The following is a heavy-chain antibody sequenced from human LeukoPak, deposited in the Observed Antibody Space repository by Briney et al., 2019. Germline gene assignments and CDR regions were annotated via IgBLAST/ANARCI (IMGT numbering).Heavy chain of an antibody. Sequence: ASVKVSCKASGYTFTSYDINWVRQATGQGLEWMGWMNPNSGNTGYAQKFQGRVTTTRNTSISTAYMELSSLRAEDTAVYYCAKDRSAIGEYSSSWSSFDYWGQGTLVTVSS. CDR1: GYTFTSYD. D-gene: IGHD6-13*01. V-gene: IGHV1-8*01. J-gene: IGHJ4*02. CDR2: MNPNSGNT. CDR3: AKDRSAIGEYSSSWSSFDY.